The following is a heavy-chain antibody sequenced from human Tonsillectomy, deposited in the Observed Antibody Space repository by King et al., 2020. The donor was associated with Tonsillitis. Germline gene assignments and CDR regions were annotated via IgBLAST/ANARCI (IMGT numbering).Heavy chain of an antibody. D-gene: IGHD3-10*01. V-gene: IGHV5-51*01. CDR2: IYPGDSDT. J-gene: IGHJ6*02. Sequence: VQLVESGAEVKKPGESLKISCKGSGYSFTRNWIGWVRQMPGKGLEWMGIIYPGDSDTRYSPSFQGQVTISADKSISTAYLQWSSLKASDTSMYYCVRLGNLVMGVIDYYYGMDVWGQGTTGTVSS. CDR1: GYSFTRNW. CDR3: VRLGNLVMGVIDYYYGMDV.